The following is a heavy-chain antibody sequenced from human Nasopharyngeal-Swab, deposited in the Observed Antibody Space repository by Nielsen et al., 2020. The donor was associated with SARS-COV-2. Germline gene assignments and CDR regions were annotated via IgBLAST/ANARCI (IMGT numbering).Heavy chain of an antibody. D-gene: IGHD6-19*01. CDR2: IIPIFGTA. Sequence: WVRQAPGEGLEGMGGIIPIFGTANYAQKFQGRVTITADESTSTAYMELSSLRSEDAAVYYCARVEPQQCLARGNWFDPWGQGTLVTVSS. CDR3: ARVEPQQCLARGNWFDP. V-gene: IGHV1-69*01. J-gene: IGHJ5*02.